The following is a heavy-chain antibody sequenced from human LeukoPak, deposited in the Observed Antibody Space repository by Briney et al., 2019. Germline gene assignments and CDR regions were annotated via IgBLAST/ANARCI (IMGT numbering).Heavy chain of an antibody. J-gene: IGHJ3*02. CDR3: ATAPQWLVPSAFDI. V-gene: IGHV3-23*01. Sequence: GWSLRLSCAASGLTFSSYAMSWVRQAPGKGREGVATISGCGSRTYYADPAKSRFTISTDNSNNTLYPQMHSPRAEATAAYYCATAPQWLVPSAFDIWGQGTMVTVSS. CDR1: GLTFSSYA. D-gene: IGHD6-19*01. CDR2: ISGCGSRT.